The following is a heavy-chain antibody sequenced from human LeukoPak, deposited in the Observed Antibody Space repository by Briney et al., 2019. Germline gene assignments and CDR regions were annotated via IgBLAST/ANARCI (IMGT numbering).Heavy chain of an antibody. CDR1: GFTFSSYA. CDR2: ISGSGGST. CDR3: ARDTKYYGPFDY. D-gene: IGHD3-16*01. J-gene: IGHJ4*02. Sequence: GGSLRLSCAASGFTFSSYAMSWVRQAPGKGLEWVSAISGSGGSTYYADSVKGRFTISRDNSKNTLYLQMNSLREEDTGVYYCARDTKYYGPFDYWGQGTLVTVSS. V-gene: IGHV3-23*01.